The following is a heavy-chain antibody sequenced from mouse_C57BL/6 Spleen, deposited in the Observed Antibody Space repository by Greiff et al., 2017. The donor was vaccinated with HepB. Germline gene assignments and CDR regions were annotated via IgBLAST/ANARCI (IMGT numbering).Heavy chain of an antibody. CDR3: TRRDYDYDGRYYFDY. Sequence: QVQLQQSGAELVRPGASVTLSCKASGYTFTDYEMHWVKQTPVHGLEWIGAIDPETGGTAYNQKFKGKAILTADKSSSTAYMELRSLTSEDSAVYYCTRRDYDYDGRYYFDYWGQGTTLTASS. CDR2: IDPETGGT. D-gene: IGHD2-4*01. V-gene: IGHV1-15*01. CDR1: GYTFTDYE. J-gene: IGHJ2*01.